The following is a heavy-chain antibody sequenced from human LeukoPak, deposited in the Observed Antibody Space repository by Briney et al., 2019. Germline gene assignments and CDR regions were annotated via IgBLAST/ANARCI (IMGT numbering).Heavy chain of an antibody. CDR1: GFTFSRYE. J-gene: IGHJ4*02. V-gene: IGHV3-48*03. CDR2: ISSSGSTI. Sequence: AGSLRLSCAASGFTFSRYEMNWVRQAPGKGLEWVSYISSSGSTIYYADSVKGRFTISRDNAKNSLYLQMNRLRAEDTAVYYCARERPRIAVARYYFDYWGQGTLVTVSS. D-gene: IGHD6-19*01. CDR3: ARERPRIAVARYYFDY.